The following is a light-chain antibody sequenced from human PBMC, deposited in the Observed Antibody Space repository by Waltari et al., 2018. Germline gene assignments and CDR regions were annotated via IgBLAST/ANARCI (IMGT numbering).Light chain of an antibody. V-gene: IGLV3-1*01. CDR2: QDS. J-gene: IGLJ2*01. Sequence: SYDLIQPPSVSVSPGQTATITCSGADVGNNYVYWYQQKSGQSPILVIYQDSNRPSGIPERFSGSNSENTATLTIRGTQALDEGDFYCQTWDTNTGVFGGGTKLTVL. CDR3: QTWDTNTGV. CDR1: DVGNNY.